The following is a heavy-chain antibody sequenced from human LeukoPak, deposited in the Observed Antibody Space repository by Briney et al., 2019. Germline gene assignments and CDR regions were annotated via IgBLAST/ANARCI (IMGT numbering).Heavy chain of an antibody. Sequence: PSETLSLTCTVSGGSISSSSYYWGWIRQPPGKGLEWIGSIYYSGSTYYNPSLKSRVTISVDTSKNQFSLKLSSVTAADTAVYYCAREARGSYYVGYWGQGTLVTVSS. J-gene: IGHJ4*02. D-gene: IGHD1-26*01. CDR3: AREARGSYYVGY. CDR2: IYYSGST. CDR1: GGSISSSSYY. V-gene: IGHV4-39*07.